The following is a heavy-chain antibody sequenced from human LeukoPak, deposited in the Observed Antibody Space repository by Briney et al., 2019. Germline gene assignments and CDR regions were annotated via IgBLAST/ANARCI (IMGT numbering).Heavy chain of an antibody. Sequence: GGSLRLSCAASGFTFSSCAMHWVRQAPGKGLEWGAVISYDGSNKYYTDSVKRPFTISRDNSKNTLYLQMNSLRAEDTAVYYCARDDYYGSATLGYWGQGTLVTVSS. J-gene: IGHJ4*02. V-gene: IGHV3-30-3*01. CDR2: ISYDGSNK. D-gene: IGHD3-10*01. CDR3: ARDDYYGSATLGY. CDR1: GFTFSSCA.